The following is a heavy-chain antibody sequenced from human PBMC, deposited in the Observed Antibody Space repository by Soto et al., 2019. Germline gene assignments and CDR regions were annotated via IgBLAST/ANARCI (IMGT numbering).Heavy chain of an antibody. CDR3: AAPEPHCSSTSCYAVYYYYGMDV. V-gene: IGHV3-23*01. Sequence: GGSLRLSCAASGFTFSSYAMSWVRQAPGKGLEWVSAISGSGGSTYYADSVKGRFTISRDNSKNTLYLQMNSLRAEDTAVYYCAAPEPHCSSTSCYAVYYYYGMDVWGQGTTVTVSS. J-gene: IGHJ6*02. CDR2: ISGSGGST. D-gene: IGHD2-2*01. CDR1: GFTFSSYA.